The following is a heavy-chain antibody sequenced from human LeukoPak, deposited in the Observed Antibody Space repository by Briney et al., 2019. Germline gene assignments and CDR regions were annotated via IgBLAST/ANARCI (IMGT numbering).Heavy chain of an antibody. CDR2: IYTSGST. CDR1: GGSISSYC. V-gene: IGHV4-4*07. D-gene: IGHD2-15*01. Sequence: PSETLSLTCTVSGGSISSYCWSSIRQPAGKGLEWIGRIYTSGSTNYNPSLKSRVTMSVDTSKNQFSLKLSSVTAADTAVYYCAREPPRRNIVVVVAATVEAFDIWGQGTMVTVSS. J-gene: IGHJ3*02. CDR3: AREPPRRNIVVVVAATVEAFDI.